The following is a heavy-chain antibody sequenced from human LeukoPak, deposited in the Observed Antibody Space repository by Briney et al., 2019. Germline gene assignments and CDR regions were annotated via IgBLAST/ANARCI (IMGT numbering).Heavy chain of an antibody. CDR1: GFTFSSYG. CDR3: ANWIEGRHEKFDY. J-gene: IGHJ4*02. Sequence: GGSLRLSCAASGFTFSSYGMSWVRQAPGKGLEWVSAISGSGGSTYYADSVKGRFTISRDNSMNTLYLQMTSLRVEDTAVYYCANWIEGRHEKFDYWGQGTLVTVSS. V-gene: IGHV3-23*01. D-gene: IGHD1-1*01. CDR2: ISGSGGST.